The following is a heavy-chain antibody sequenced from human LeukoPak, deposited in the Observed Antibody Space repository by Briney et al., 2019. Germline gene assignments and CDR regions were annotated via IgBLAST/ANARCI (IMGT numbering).Heavy chain of an antibody. CDR1: GYTFTNYD. J-gene: IGHJ5*02. V-gene: IGHV1-2*02. D-gene: IGHD2-2*01. Sequence: ASVKVSCKASGYTFTNYDINWVRQATGQGLEWMGWINPNSGGTNYAQKFQGRVTMTRDTSISTAYMELSRLRSDDTAVYYCARKGSPNIVVVPAATLAWFDPWGQGTLVTVSS. CDR3: ARKGSPNIVVVPAATLAWFDP. CDR2: INPNSGGT.